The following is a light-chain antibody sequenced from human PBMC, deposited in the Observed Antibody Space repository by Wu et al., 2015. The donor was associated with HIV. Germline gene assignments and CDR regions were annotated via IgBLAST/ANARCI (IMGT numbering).Light chain of an antibody. CDR2: GAS. CDR1: QSVSSN. Sequence: EIVMTQSPATLSVSPGERATLSCRASQSVSSNLAWYQQKPGQAPRLLIYGASIRATGIPARFSGSGSGTEFTLTISILQSEDFAVYYCQQYNNWPHAFGQGTLSWRSN. CDR3: QQYNNWPHA. V-gene: IGKV3D-15*03. J-gene: IGKJ2*01.